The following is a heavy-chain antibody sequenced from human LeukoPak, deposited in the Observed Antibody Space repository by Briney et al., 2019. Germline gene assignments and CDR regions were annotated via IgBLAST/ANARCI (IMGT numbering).Heavy chain of an antibody. CDR1: GFTFSYYG. CDR2: VSSSSSTI. Sequence: GGSLRLSCAASGFTFSYYGMNWVRQAPGKGLEWVSYVSSSSSTIYYADSVKGRFTISRDNAKKSMYLQMNSLRAEDTAVYYCAKGFLDSSYVLPGYWGQGTLVTVSS. J-gene: IGHJ4*02. V-gene: IGHV3-48*01. CDR3: AKGFLDSSYVLPGY. D-gene: IGHD3/OR15-3a*01.